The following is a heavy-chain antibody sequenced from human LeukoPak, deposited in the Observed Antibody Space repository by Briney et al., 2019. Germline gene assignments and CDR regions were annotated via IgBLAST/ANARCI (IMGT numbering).Heavy chain of an antibody. J-gene: IGHJ4*02. D-gene: IGHD3-22*01. CDR3: ASVFYSDGSGYQYSFDY. V-gene: IGHV4-39*07. CDR2: FYYGGIT. CDR1: GASITTTLYY. Sequence: PSETLSLTCTVSGASITTTLYYWVWARQSPGKGLEWIGSFYYGGITYYHPSLKSRVTVSVDTSRSQFSLKLISVTAADTAVYYCASVFYSDGSGYQYSFDYWGQGALATVSS.